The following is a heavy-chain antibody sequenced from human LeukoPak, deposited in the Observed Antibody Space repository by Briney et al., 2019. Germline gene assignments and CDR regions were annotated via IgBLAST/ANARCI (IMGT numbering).Heavy chain of an antibody. V-gene: IGHV6-1*01. J-gene: IGHJ4*02. D-gene: IGHD3-9*01. CDR3: ARDHWNDILSFDY. CDR2: TYYRSKWYN. CDR1: GDSVSSQSAT. Sequence: SQTLSLTCAISGDSVSSQSATWNWIRQSPSRGLEWLGRTYYRSKWYNDYAISVKGRITITPDTPKNQFSLQLKSVTPEDTAVYYCARDHWNDILSFDYWGQGSLVTVSS.